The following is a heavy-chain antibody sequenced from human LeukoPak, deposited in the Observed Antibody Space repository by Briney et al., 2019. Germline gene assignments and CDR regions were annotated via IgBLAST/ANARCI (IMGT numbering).Heavy chain of an antibody. CDR1: GGSISSYY. D-gene: IGHD1-26*01. V-gene: IGHV4-59*01. Sequence: SETLSLTCTVSGGSISSYYWSWIRQPPGKGLEWIGYIYYSGSTNYNPSLKSRVTISVDTSKNQFSLKLSSVTAADTAVYYCARGTRSYSHGGYYYYMDVWGKGTTVTISS. J-gene: IGHJ6*03. CDR2: IYYSGST. CDR3: ARGTRSYSHGGYYYYMDV.